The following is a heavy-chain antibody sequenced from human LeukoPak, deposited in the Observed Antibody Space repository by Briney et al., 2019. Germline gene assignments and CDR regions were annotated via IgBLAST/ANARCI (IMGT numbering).Heavy chain of an antibody. J-gene: IGHJ4*02. Sequence: GGSLRLSCAASGFTFSTYCMNWVRQAPGKGLEWVSYISGGSSTTLYADSVKGRFTISRDNAKESMYLHMNGLRDEDTAVYYCARDRDWAFDYWGQGTLLTVSS. CDR1: GFTFSTYC. D-gene: IGHD2-21*02. CDR2: ISGGSSTT. CDR3: ARDRDWAFDY. V-gene: IGHV3-48*02.